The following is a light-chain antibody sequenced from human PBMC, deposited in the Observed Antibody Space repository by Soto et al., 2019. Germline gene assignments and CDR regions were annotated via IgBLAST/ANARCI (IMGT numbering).Light chain of an antibody. CDR3: QQYSSSNT. J-gene: IGKJ2*01. CDR1: QSVSSSY. V-gene: IGKV3-20*01. CDR2: GAF. Sequence: EIVLTQSPGTLSLSPGERATLSCRASQSVSSSYLAWYKQKPGQAPRLLIYGAFSRATAIPDRFSGSVSGTDFTLTISSLEPEDFAVYYCQQYSSSNTFGQGTKLEIK.